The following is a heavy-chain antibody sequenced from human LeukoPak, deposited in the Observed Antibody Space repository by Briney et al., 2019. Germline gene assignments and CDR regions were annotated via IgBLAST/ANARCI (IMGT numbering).Heavy chain of an antibody. Sequence: GGSLRLSCAASGFTFSIYAMGWVRHAPGKGLEWVSAISGTGNRTYYADSVKGRFTISRDNSKNTLYLQMNSLRAEDTAVYYCAKWGCSGGSCYPFDYWGQGTLVTVSS. CDR1: GFTFSIYA. CDR2: ISGTGNRT. CDR3: AKWGCSGGSCYPFDY. J-gene: IGHJ4*02. V-gene: IGHV3-23*01. D-gene: IGHD2-15*01.